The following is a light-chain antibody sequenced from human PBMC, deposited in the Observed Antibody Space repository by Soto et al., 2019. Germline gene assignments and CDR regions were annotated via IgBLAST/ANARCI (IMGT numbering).Light chain of an antibody. Sequence: EIVMTQSPATLSVSPGERATLSCRASQSVSSNLAWYQQKPGQAPRLLIYGASTRATGVPARFSGSGSGTEFTLTISSLQSEDFATYYCQQSSSTHWTFGQGTKVDIK. CDR1: QSVSSN. CDR2: GAS. J-gene: IGKJ1*01. V-gene: IGKV3-15*01. CDR3: QQSSSTHWT.